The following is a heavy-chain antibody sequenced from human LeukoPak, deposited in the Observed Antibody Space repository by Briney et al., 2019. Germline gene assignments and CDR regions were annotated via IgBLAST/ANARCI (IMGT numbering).Heavy chain of an antibody. D-gene: IGHD6-6*01. CDR1: GYTFTNYG. J-gene: IGHJ4*02. CDR2: ISAYNGNT. V-gene: IGHV1-18*01. CDR3: ARVSYRSSSSDFDY. Sequence: ASVKFSCKASGYTFTNYGITWVRQAPGPGLEWMGWISAYNGNTNYAQNLQGRVTMTTDTSTSTVYMELSSLRSDDTAIYYCARVSYRSSSSDFDYWGQGTLVTVSS.